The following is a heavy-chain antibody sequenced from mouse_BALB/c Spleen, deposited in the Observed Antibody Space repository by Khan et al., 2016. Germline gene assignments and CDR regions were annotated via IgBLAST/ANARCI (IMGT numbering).Heavy chain of an antibody. J-gene: IGHJ4*01. CDR3: ARYDGNYYAMDY. Sequence: QVQLKQSGAELVRPGTSVKVSCKASGYAFTNYLIEWVKQRPGQGLEWIGVINPGSGGTNYNEKFKGKATLTADTSSSTAYMQLSSLTSDDSAVYFGARYDGNYYAMDYWGQGTSVTVSS. CDR1: GYAFTNYL. D-gene: IGHD2-3*01. V-gene: IGHV1-54*01. CDR2: INPGSGGT.